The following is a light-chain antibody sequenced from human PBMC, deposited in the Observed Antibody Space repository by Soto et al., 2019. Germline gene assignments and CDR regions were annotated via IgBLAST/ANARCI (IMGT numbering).Light chain of an antibody. Sequence: DIQMTQSPYTLSASVGDRVTITCRASQSISGWLAWYQQKPGKAPKLLIYNASSLEGGVPSRFSGSGSGTEFTLNISRLQPDDFATYYCQQYNSYSVNAFGQGTKLEIK. V-gene: IGKV1-5*01. J-gene: IGKJ2*01. CDR3: QQYNSYSVNA. CDR2: NAS. CDR1: QSISGW.